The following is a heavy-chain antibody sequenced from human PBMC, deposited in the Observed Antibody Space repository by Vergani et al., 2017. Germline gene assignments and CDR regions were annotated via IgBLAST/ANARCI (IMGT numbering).Heavy chain of an antibody. CDR1: GYTFTGYY. CDR2: INPNSGGT. J-gene: IGHJ5*02. V-gene: IGHV1-2*02. D-gene: IGHD3-3*01. CDR3: AMAYYDFWSGYQNWFDP. Sequence: QVQLVQSGAEVKKPGASVKVSCKASGYTFTGYYMHWVRQAPGQGLEWMGWINPNSGGTNYAQKFQGRVTMTRDTSISTAYMELSRLRSDDTAVYYCAMAYYDFWSGYQNWFDPWGQGTLVTVSS.